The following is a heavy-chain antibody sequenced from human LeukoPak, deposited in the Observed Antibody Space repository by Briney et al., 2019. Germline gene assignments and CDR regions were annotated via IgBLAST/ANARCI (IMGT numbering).Heavy chain of an antibody. CDR1: GGSISSSDYY. V-gene: IGHV4-39*07. D-gene: IGHD1-26*01. J-gene: IGHJ4*02. CDR3: GRDSLVGGTIDY. CDR2: IYYSGST. Sequence: KPSETLSLTCTVSGGSISSSDYYWGWIRQPPGKGLEWIGSIYYSGSTYYNPSLKSRVTISVDTSKNQFSLKLSSVTAADTAVYYCGRDSLVGGTIDYWGQGTLVTVSS.